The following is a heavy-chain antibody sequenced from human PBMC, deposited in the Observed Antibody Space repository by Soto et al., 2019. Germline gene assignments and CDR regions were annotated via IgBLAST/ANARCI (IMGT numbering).Heavy chain of an antibody. Sequence: EVQLLESGGGLVQPGVSLRLSCAASGFTFSSYVMSWVRQAPGKGLEWVSTISGSGGSTYYADSVKGRFTISRDNSKNTLYLQMNSLRAEDTAVYYCAKGGSNVVVVAAFDYWGQGTLVTVSS. CDR2: ISGSGGST. J-gene: IGHJ4*02. CDR1: GFTFSSYV. CDR3: AKGGSNVVVVAAFDY. D-gene: IGHD2-15*01. V-gene: IGHV3-23*01.